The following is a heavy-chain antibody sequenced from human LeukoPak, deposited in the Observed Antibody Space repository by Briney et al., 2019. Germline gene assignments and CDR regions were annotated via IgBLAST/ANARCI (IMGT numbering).Heavy chain of an antibody. D-gene: IGHD6-13*01. CDR1: GFTFSSYA. CDR3: AKDSGQQQLVPFWFDP. Sequence: GGSLRLSCAASGFTFSSYAMSWVRQAPGKGLEWGSAISGSGGSTYYADSVKGRFTISRDNSKNTLYLQMNSLRAEDTAVYYCAKDSGQQQLVPFWFDPWGQGTLVTVSS. CDR2: ISGSGGST. V-gene: IGHV3-23*01. J-gene: IGHJ5*02.